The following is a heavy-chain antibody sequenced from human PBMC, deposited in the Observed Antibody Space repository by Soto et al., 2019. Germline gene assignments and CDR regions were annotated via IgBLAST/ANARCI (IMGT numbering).Heavy chain of an antibody. CDR2: INGSGGST. J-gene: IGHJ4*02. V-gene: IGHV3-23*01. D-gene: IGHD3-16*01. Sequence: GGSLRLSCAASGCTFSSYAMSWIRQAPGKGLEWVSAINGSGGSTYYADSVKGRFTISRDNSKNTLYLQMNSLRAEDTAVYYCAKDMIGFGRASFDFWGQGTMVTVSS. CDR3: AKDMIGFGRASFDF. CDR1: GCTFSSYA.